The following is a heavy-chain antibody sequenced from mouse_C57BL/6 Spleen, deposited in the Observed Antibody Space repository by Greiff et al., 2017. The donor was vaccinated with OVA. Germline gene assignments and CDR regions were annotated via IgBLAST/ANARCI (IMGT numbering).Heavy chain of an antibody. CDR3: MIEDGNHEY. CDR2: IYPGDGDT. J-gene: IGHJ2*01. CDR1: GYAFSSYW. D-gene: IGHD2-1*01. V-gene: IGHV1-80*01. Sequence: QVQLQQSGAELVKPGASVKISCKASGYAFSSYWMNWVKQRPGKGLEWIGQIYPGDGDTNYNGKFKGKATLTADKSSSTAYRQLGGLTSEESAVYFCMIEDGNHEYWGQATTLTVAA.